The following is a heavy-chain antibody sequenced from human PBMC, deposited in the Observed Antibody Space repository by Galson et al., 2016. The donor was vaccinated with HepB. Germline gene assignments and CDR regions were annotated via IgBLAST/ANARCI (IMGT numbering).Heavy chain of an antibody. Sequence: SLRLSCAASEFTSSTYGMHWVRQAPGKGLEWVALIWHDGSNKYYADSVKGRFIISRDNPKNTLYLQMNSLKVEDTAVYYCAREMHVAAAAAFDFWGRGTLVTVSS. CDR3: AREMHVAAAAAFDF. V-gene: IGHV3-33*01. CDR1: EFTSSTYG. D-gene: IGHD6-13*01. CDR2: IWHDGSNK. J-gene: IGHJ4*02.